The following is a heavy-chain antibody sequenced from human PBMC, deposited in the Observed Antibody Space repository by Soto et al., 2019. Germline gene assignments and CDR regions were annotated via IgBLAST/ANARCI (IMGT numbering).Heavy chain of an antibody. CDR2: ISSSGSTI. J-gene: IGHJ3*02. CDR3: ARDTRWYYYDSSGDAFDI. D-gene: IGHD3-22*01. CDR1: GFTFSDYY. V-gene: IGHV3-11*01. Sequence: GGSLRLSCAASGFTFSDYYMSWIRQAPGKGLEWVSYISSSGSTIYYADSVKGRFTISRDNAKNSLYLQMNSLRAEDTAVYYCARDTRWYYYDSSGDAFDIWGQGTMVTVS.